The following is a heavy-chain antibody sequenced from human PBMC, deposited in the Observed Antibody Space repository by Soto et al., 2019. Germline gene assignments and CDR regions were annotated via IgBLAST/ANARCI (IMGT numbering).Heavy chain of an antibody. CDR3: ARENRITMIVVVTPSSQFDP. V-gene: IGHV1-2*02. CDR2: INPNSGGT. Sequence: QVQLVQSGAEVKKPGSSVKVSCKASGGTFTGYYMHWVRQAPGQGLEWMGWINPNSGGTNYAQKFQGRVTMTRDTSISTAYMELSRLRSDDTAVYYCARENRITMIVVVTPSSQFDPWGQGTLVTVSS. J-gene: IGHJ5*02. D-gene: IGHD3-22*01. CDR1: GGTFTGYY.